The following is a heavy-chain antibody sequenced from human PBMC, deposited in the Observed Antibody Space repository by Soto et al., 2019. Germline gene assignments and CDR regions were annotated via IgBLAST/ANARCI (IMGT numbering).Heavy chain of an antibody. CDR1: GYSFTSYW. J-gene: IGHJ4*02. V-gene: IGHV5-51*01. CDR3: ARIYCSGGSCYFDPDYFDY. CDR2: IYPGDSDT. D-gene: IGHD2-15*01. Sequence: GESLKISCKGSGYSFTSYWIGWVRQMPGKGLEWMGIIYPGDSDTRYSPSFQGQVTISADKSISTAYLQWSSLKASDTAMYYCARIYCSGGSCYFDPDYFDYWGQGTLVTVSS.